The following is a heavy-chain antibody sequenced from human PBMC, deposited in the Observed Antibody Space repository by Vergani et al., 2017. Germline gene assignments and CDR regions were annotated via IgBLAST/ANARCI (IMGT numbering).Heavy chain of an antibody. V-gene: IGHV3-7*01. J-gene: IGHJ4*02. Sequence: VQLVESGGGVVQPGRSLRLSCAASGFTFSSYGMHWVRQAPGKGLEWVASINEDGGGKFYVDSVKGRFTISRDNAINSLSLQMNSLRAEDTAVYYCATFSVGTTWGQGTLVTVSS. CDR3: ATFSVGTT. D-gene: IGHD1-26*01. CDR2: INEDGGGK. CDR1: GFTFSSYG.